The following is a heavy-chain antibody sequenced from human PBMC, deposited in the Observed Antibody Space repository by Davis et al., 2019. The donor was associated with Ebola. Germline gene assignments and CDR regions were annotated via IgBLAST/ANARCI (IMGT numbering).Heavy chain of an antibody. Sequence: ASVKVSCKASGYTFTSYAMHWVRQAPGQRLEWMGWINAGNSNTKYSQKFQGRVTITRDTSASTAYMELSSLRSEDTAVYYCSRGTGTTIDYYGMDVWGQGTTVTVSS. CDR1: GYTFTSYA. CDR2: INAGNSNT. CDR3: SRGTGTTIDYYGMDV. V-gene: IGHV1-3*01. J-gene: IGHJ6*02. D-gene: IGHD1-1*01.